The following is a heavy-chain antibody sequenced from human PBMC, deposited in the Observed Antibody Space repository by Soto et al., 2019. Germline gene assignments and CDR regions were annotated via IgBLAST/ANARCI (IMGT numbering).Heavy chain of an antibody. D-gene: IGHD1-26*01. J-gene: IGHJ4*02. CDR2: IDWDDDK. CDR1: GFSLSTSGMC. V-gene: IGHV2-70*17. CDR3: ARISGSSGLFDY. Sequence: GSGPTLVNPTQTLTLTCTFSGFSLSTSGMCVSWIRQPPGKALEWLARIDWDDDKFYSTSLKTRLTISKDTSKNQVVLTMTNMDPVDTATYYCARISGSSGLFDYWGQGTLVTVSS.